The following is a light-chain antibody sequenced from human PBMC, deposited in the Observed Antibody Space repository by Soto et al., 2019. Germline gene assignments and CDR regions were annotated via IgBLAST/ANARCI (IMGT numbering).Light chain of an antibody. CDR2: AAS. V-gene: IGKV1-39*01. Sequence: DIQMTQSPSSLSASVGDRVTITCRASQSISNYLSWYQQKPGRAPKIMIYAASSLQSGVPSRFSGSGSGTDFTLLISSLQPEDLAIYYCQHGYSALYTFGPGTKVEIK. CDR1: QSISNY. J-gene: IGKJ3*01. CDR3: QHGYSALYT.